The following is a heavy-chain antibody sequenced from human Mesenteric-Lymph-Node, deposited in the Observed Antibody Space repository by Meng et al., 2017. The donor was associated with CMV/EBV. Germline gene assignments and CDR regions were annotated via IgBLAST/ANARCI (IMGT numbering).Heavy chain of an antibody. V-gene: IGHV3-30*04. CDR1: GLTFSSYA. CDR2: ISYDGSNK. CDR3: AREFTLELSVYFDY. Sequence: GESLKISCAASGLTFSSYAMHWVRQAPGKGLEWVAVISYDGSNKYYADSVKGRFTISRDNSKNTLYLQMNSLRAEDTAVYYCAREFTLELSVYFDYWGQGTLVTVSS. D-gene: IGHD1-7*01. J-gene: IGHJ4*02.